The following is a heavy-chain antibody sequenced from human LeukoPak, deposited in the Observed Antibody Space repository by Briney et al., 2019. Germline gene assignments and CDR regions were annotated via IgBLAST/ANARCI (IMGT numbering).Heavy chain of an antibody. J-gene: IGHJ4*02. CDR1: DYSISSGYY. D-gene: IGHD3-22*01. V-gene: IGHV4-61*01. CDR3: ARVDSSGPYFDY. Sequence: SETLSLTCTVSDYSISSGYYWSWIRQPPGKGLEWIGYIYYSGSTNYNPSLKSRVTISVDTSKNQFSLQLNSVTPEDTAVYYCARVDSSGPYFDYWGQGTLVTVSS. CDR2: IYYSGST.